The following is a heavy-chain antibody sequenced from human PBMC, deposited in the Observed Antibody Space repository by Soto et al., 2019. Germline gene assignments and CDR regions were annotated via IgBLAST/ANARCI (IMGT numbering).Heavy chain of an antibody. CDR1: GFTVSSYW. CDR2: INSDGSGT. CDR3: ARGVMGSGYYPDY. Sequence: EVQLVESGGGLVQPGGSLRLSCAASGFTVSSYWMHWVRQAPGKGLVWVSRINSDGSGTTYADSVKGRFTISRDNAKNTLYLQMNSLRAEDTAVYYCARGVMGSGYYPDYWGQETLVTVSS. D-gene: IGHD3-3*01. V-gene: IGHV3-74*01. J-gene: IGHJ4*02.